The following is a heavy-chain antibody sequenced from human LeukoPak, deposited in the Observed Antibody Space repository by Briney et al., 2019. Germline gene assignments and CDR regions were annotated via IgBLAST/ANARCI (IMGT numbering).Heavy chain of an antibody. CDR2: ISESGRST. V-gene: IGHV3-23*01. CDR3: AKDQSGYDR. CDR1: GFTLSCYA. J-gene: IGHJ4*02. D-gene: IGHD5-12*01. Sequence: GVPLRLSCAASGFTLSCYAVSDLRPPPGKGLVGVSAISESGRSTYYAATVKGRFTISRDKNTLYLQTNSLRAEDTAVYYCAKDQSGYDRWGQGTLVTVSS.